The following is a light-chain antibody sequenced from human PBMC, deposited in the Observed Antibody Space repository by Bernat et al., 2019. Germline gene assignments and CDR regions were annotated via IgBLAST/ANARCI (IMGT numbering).Light chain of an antibody. J-gene: IGKJ1*01. V-gene: IGKV3-11*01. Sequence: EIVLTQSPATLSLSPGERATLSCRASQSVSSYLAWYQQKPGQAPRLLIYHSSSRATDIPARFSGSGSGTDFTLTITSLEPEDFAVYYCQQRVSWPQAFGQGTKVEIK. CDR1: QSVSSY. CDR2: HSS. CDR3: QQRVSWPQA.